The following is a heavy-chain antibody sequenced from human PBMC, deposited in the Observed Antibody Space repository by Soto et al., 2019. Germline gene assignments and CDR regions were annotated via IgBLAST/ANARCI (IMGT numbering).Heavy chain of an antibody. CDR2: IRYSGNT. Sequence: QVQLQESGPGLVEPSETLSLTCTVSGGSLTNYFWTWIRQSPGKGLEWIAYIRYSGNTDYNPSLKSRVTISLDTPKNQFSLKLTSVTAADTAMYYCARFQYTVVTPFDLWGQGTMVIVSS. J-gene: IGHJ3*01. D-gene: IGHD2-21*02. CDR1: GGSLTNYF. CDR3: ARFQYTVVTPFDL. V-gene: IGHV4-59*01.